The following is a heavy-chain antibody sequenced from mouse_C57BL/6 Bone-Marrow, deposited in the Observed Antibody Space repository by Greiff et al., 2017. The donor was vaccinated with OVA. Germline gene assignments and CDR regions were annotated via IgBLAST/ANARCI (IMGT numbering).Heavy chain of an antibody. CDR2: IDPNSGGT. Sequence: QVQLQQPGAELVKPGASVKLSCKASGYTFTSYWMHWVKQRPGRGLEWIGRIDPNSGGTKYNEKFKSKATLTVDKPSSTAYMQLSSLTSEDSAVYYCANSLLWSHNYAMDYWGQGTSVTVSS. J-gene: IGHJ4*01. CDR1: GYTFTSYW. V-gene: IGHV1-72*01. D-gene: IGHD2-1*01. CDR3: ANSLLWSHNYAMDY.